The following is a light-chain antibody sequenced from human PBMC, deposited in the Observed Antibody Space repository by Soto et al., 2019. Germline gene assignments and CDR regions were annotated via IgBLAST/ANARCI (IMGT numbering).Light chain of an antibody. CDR1: QSVGSY. J-gene: IGKJ4*01. CDR3: QQRSSWPT. Sequence: EIVLTQSPVTLSLSPGERATLSCSASQSVGSYLVWYQQKPGQAPRLLIFDASTRATDIPDRFSGSGSGTDFTLTISSLEPEDFAIYYCQQRSSWPTFGGGTRVEIK. V-gene: IGKV3-11*01. CDR2: DAS.